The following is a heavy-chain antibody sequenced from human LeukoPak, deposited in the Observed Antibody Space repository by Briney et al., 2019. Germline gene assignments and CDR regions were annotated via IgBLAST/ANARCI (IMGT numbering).Heavy chain of an antibody. CDR2: INHSGST. Sequence: SETLSLTCAVYGGSFSGYYWSWIRQPPGKGLEWIGEINHSGSTNYNPYLKSRVTISVDTSKNQFSLKLSSVTAADTAVYYCARERSTVPYYYCYYMDVWGKGTTVTVSS. CDR3: ARERSTVPYYYCYYMDV. CDR1: GGSFSGYY. J-gene: IGHJ6*03. D-gene: IGHD2-2*01. V-gene: IGHV4-34*01.